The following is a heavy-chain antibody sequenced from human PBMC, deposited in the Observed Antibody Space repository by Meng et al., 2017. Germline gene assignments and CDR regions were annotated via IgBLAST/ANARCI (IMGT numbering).Heavy chain of an antibody. D-gene: IGHD5-18*01. CDR2: IYYSGST. CDR1: GGSISSGGYY. V-gene: IGHV4-31*01. J-gene: IGHJ5*02. CDR3: ARADRRVGSYGPNWFDP. Sequence: QVQRQESDPGLVNTSQTLSLTCTVSGGSISSGGYYWSWIRQHPGKGLEWIGYIYYSGSTYYNPSLKSLVTISVDTSKNQCSLKLSSVTAADTAVYYCARADRRVGSYGPNWFDPWGQGTLVTVSS.